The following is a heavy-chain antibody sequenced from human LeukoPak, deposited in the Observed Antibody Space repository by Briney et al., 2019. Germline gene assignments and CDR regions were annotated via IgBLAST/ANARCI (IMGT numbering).Heavy chain of an antibody. CDR2: ISSSSSYI. CDR1: GFTFSSYS. J-gene: IGHJ3*02. D-gene: IGHD3-22*01. V-gene: IGHV3-21*01. Sequence: GGSLRLSCAASGFTFSSYSMNWVRQAPGKGLEWVSSISSSSSYIYYADSMKGRFTISRDDAKNSLYLQMNSLRAEDTAVYYCARAQPDYYDSSGSDAFDIWGQGTMVTVSS. CDR3: ARAQPDYYDSSGSDAFDI.